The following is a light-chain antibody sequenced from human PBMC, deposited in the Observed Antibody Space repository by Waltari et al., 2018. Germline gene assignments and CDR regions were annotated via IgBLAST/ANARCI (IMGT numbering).Light chain of an antibody. CDR1: SSDVGAYNY. CDR3: SSYTSSSTLDVV. CDR2: DVS. J-gene: IGLJ2*01. Sequence: QSALTQPASVSGSPGQSITISCTGTSSDVGAYNYVSWYQQHPGKAPKLLIYDVSNRPSGVSNRLSGSKSGNTASLTISGLQAEDEADYYCSSYTSSSTLDVVFGGGTKLTVL. V-gene: IGLV2-14*01.